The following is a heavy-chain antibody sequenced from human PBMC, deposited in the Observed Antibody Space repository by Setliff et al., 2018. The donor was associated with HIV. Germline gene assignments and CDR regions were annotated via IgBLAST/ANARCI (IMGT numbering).Heavy chain of an antibody. Sequence: SETMSLTCTVSGGSISSSTYYWGWIRQPPGKGLEWIGTIYYSGSTYYNPSLKSRLTISVDTSKNRFSLKLSSVTAADTAVYYCARRYGYSYGFYFDYCGQGTLVTVSS. CDR3: ARRYGYSYGFYFDY. CDR2: IYYSGST. V-gene: IGHV4-39*01. CDR1: GGSISSSTYY. J-gene: IGHJ4*02. D-gene: IGHD5-18*01.